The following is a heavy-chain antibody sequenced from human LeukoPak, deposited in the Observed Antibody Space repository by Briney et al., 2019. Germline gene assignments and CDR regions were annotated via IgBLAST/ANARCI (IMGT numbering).Heavy chain of an antibody. CDR1: SGSISGSSYF. V-gene: IGHV4-39*01. CDR3: ARVKGYCSGGSCRPALFDY. CDR2: IYYSGST. J-gene: IGHJ4*02. D-gene: IGHD2-15*01. Sequence: PSETLSLTCTVSSGSISGSSYFWGWIRQPPGKGLEWIGSIYYSGSTYYNPSLKSRVTISVDTSKNQFSLKLSSVTAADTAVYYCARVKGYCSGGSCRPALFDYWGQGTLVTVSS.